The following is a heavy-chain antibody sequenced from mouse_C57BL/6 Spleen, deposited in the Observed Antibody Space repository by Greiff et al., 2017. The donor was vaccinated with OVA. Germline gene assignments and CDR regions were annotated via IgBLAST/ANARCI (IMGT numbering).Heavy chain of an antibody. J-gene: IGHJ2*01. CDR3: ARPSDYDGFGY. CDR1: GFTFSSYG. D-gene: IGHD2-4*01. V-gene: IGHV5-6*01. CDR2: ISSGGSYT. Sequence: EVKLVESGGDLVKPGGSLKLSCAASGFTFSSYGMSWVRQTPDKRLEWVATISSGGSYTYYPDSVKGRFTISRDNAKNTLYLQMSSLKSEDTAMYYCARPSDYDGFGYWGQGTTLTVSS.